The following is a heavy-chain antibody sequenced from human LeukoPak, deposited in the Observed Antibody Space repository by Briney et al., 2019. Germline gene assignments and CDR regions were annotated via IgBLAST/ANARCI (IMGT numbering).Heavy chain of an antibody. CDR2: IRYDGSKK. Sequence: PGGSLRLSCAASGLTFSSFPMHWVRQAPGKGLEWVATIRYDGSKKWYAESVRGRFTISRDDSKNTLFLQMNNLRVEDTAVYYCAREDSSGWYTAYWGQGTLVTVSS. CDR1: GLTFSSFP. V-gene: IGHV3-33*08. J-gene: IGHJ4*02. D-gene: IGHD6-19*01. CDR3: AREDSSGWYTAY.